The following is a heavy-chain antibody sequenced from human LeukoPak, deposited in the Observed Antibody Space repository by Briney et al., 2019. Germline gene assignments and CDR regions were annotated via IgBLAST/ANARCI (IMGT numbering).Heavy chain of an antibody. J-gene: IGHJ4*02. CDR1: GFTLSDYS. CDR3: VRVKRWLIEY. V-gene: IGHV3-23*01. Sequence: PGGSLRLSCAASGFTLSDYSMTWVRQAPGKGLQWVSLFDRGSLDTYYADAVKGRFTISRDNSKYTLFLQMNTVRTEDTAVYFCVRVKRWLIEYWGQGTLVTVSS. CDR2: FDRGSLDT. D-gene: IGHD5-24*01.